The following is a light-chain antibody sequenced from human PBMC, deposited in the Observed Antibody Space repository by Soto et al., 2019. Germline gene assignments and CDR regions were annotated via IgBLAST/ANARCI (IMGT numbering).Light chain of an antibody. CDR3: QQRSNWPRT. CDR2: GAS. J-gene: IGKJ1*01. V-gene: IGKV3-15*01. CDR1: ETVSSN. Sequence: EIVMTQSPATLSVSPGERATLSCRASETVSSNLAWYQQKLGQAPRLLIYGASTRATGIPARFSGSGSGTEFTLTISSLQSEDFAVYYCQQRSNWPRTFGQGTKVDIK.